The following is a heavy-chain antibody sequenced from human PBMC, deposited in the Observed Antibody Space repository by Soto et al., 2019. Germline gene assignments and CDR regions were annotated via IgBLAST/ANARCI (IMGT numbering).Heavy chain of an antibody. V-gene: IGHV3-11*01. Sequence: QVQLVESGGGLVKPGGSLRLSCAASGFTFSDYYMSWIRQAPGKGLEWVSYISSSGSTIYYADSVKGRFTISRDNAKNSLYLQMNSLRAEDTAVYYFARQAVPDTIYYYYYYMDVWGKGTTVTVSS. J-gene: IGHJ6*03. CDR2: ISSSGSTI. CDR1: GFTFSDYY. D-gene: IGHD6-19*01. CDR3: ARQAVPDTIYYYYYYMDV.